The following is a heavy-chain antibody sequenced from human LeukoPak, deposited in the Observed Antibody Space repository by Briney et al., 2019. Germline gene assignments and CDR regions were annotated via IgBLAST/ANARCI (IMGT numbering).Heavy chain of an antibody. D-gene: IGHD3-10*01. CDR1: GFTFSSYA. CDR3: VKATYYYGSGSYEIYYYGMDV. Sequence: GGSLRLSCSASGFTFSSYAMHWVRQAPGKGLEYVSAISSNGGSTYYADSVKGRFTISRDNSKNTLYLQMSSLRAEDTAVYYCVKATYYYGSGSYEIYYYGMDVWGRGSTVTVSS. CDR2: ISSNGGST. J-gene: IGHJ6*02. V-gene: IGHV3-64D*06.